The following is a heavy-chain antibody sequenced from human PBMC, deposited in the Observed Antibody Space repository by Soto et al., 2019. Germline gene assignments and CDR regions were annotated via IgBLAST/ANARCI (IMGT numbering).Heavy chain of an antibody. CDR1: GFTFSSYA. J-gene: IGHJ4*02. D-gene: IGHD3-10*01. V-gene: IGHV3-23*01. Sequence: EVQLLESGGGLVQPGGSLRLSCAASGFTFSSYAMSWVRQAPGKGLEWVSAISGSGGSTYYADPVKGRFTNSRDNSKNTLYLQMNSLRAEDTAVYYCAKLLGPIWFGELPINFAYWGQGTLVTVSS. CDR3: AKLLGPIWFGELPINFAY. CDR2: ISGSGGST.